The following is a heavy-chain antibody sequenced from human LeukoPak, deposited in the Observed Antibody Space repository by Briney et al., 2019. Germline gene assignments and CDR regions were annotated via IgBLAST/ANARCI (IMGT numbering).Heavy chain of an antibody. V-gene: IGHV5-51*01. CDR3: ARRHKRGAYSYGVDY. CDR2: IYPGDSDT. J-gene: IGHJ4*02. Sequence: GESLKISCKGSGYSFTNYWIAWVRQMPGKGLERMGIIYPGDSDTRYSPSFQGQVTISADKSISTAYLRWNSLKASDTAMYYCARRHKRGAYSYGVDYWGQGTLVTVSS. CDR1: GYSFTNYW. D-gene: IGHD5-18*01.